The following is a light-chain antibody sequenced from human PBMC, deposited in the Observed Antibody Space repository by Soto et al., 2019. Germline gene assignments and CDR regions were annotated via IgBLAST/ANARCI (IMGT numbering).Light chain of an antibody. CDR3: HQYGSLYT. J-gene: IGKJ2*01. Sequence: EIVLTQSPGTLSLSPGERATLSCRASQSVSSSYLAWYQQKPGQAPRLLIYGASSRSTGIPDRFSGSGSGTDFSLTISRLEPEDFAVYYWHQYGSLYTLGQGTKLEIK. V-gene: IGKV3-20*01. CDR1: QSVSSSY. CDR2: GAS.